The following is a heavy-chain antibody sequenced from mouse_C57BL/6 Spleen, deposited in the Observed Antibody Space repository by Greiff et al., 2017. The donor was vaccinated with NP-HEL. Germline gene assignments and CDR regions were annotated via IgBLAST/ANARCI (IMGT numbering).Heavy chain of an antibody. CDR2: IDPETGGT. D-gene: IGHD2-5*01. V-gene: IGHV1-15*01. CDR1: GYTFTDYE. CDR3: TRNYSIDY. J-gene: IGHJ2*01. Sequence: QVQLQQSGAELVRPGASVTLSCKASGYTFTDYEMPWVKQTPVHGLEWIGAIDPETGGTSYNQKFKGQAILTADKSSSTAYMELRSLTSEDSAVYYCTRNYSIDYWGQGTTLTVSS.